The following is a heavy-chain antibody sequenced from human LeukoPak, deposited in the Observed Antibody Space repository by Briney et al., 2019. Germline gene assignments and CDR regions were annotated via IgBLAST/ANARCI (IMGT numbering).Heavy chain of an antibody. CDR3: ARDPGDDVSGFSGDF. CDR2: ISSSSSSI. J-gene: IGHJ4*02. CDR1: GFSFSSYG. V-gene: IGHV3-48*02. Sequence: PGGSLRLSCAASGFSFSSYGMNWVRRAPGKGLEWLSYISSSSSSIYYADTVKGRHTISRDNAKNTLYLQMNSLRDEDTAVYYCARDPGDDVSGFSGDFWGQGTLVAVSS. D-gene: IGHD3-22*01.